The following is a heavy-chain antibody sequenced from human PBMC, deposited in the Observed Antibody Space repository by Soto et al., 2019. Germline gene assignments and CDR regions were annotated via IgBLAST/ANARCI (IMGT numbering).Heavy chain of an antibody. CDR1: VESLIGYS. V-gene: IGHV4-34*01. J-gene: IGHJ5*02. Sequence: SGILSLTCYVHVESLIGYSWSWIRQPPGNGLEWVGEINFRGTTNYHPSLKSRVSMSVDTSKNQISLNMSSVTAADTALYFCKRKLEASIRLVEWFYYKCFEHWGPGPLVTVSS. CDR2: INFRGTT. D-gene: IGHD3-3*01. CDR3: KRKLEASIRLVEWFYYKCFEH.